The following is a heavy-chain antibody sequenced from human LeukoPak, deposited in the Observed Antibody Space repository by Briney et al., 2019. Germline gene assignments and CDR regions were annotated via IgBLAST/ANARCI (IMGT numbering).Heavy chain of an antibody. CDR1: GGSISSYY. D-gene: IGHD5-18*01. V-gene: IGHV4-59*12. Sequence: SETLSLTCTVSGGSISSYYWSWIRQPPGKGLEWVGSIYYSGTTHYNPSLESRVTISVDTSKNQFSLTLASVTAADTAIYYCAKGAGGFSYYNWFDPWGQGTLVTVSS. J-gene: IGHJ5*02. CDR3: AKGAGGFSYYNWFDP. CDR2: IYYSGTT.